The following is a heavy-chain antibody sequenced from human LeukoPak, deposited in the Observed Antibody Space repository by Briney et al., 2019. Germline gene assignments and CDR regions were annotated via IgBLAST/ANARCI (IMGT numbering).Heavy chain of an antibody. CDR3: ARVIYGSGSYYLYYYYGMDV. J-gene: IGHJ6*02. V-gene: IGHV3-33*01. CDR1: GFTFSNYG. CDR2: IWYDGSNK. Sequence: GGSLRLSCAASGFTFSNYGMHWVRQAPGKGLEWVALIWYDGSNKYYADSVKDRFTISRDNSKNTLYLQMNSLRAEDTAVYYCARVIYGSGSYYLYYYYGMDVWGQGTTVTVSS. D-gene: IGHD3-10*01.